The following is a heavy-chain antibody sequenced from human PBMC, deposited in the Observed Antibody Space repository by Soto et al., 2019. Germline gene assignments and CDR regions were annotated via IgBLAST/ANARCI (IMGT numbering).Heavy chain of an antibody. CDR3: ASWYYDFWSGYYPHPRYYYYGMDV. CDR1: GFTFSSYA. J-gene: IGHJ6*02. CDR2: ISGSGGST. V-gene: IGHV3-23*01. Sequence: HPGGSLRLSCAASGFTFSSYAMSWVRQAPGKGLEWVSAISGSGGSTYYADSVKGRFTISRDNSKNTLYLQMNSLRAEDTAVYYCASWYYDFWSGYYPHPRYYYYGMDVWGQGTTVTVSS. D-gene: IGHD3-3*01.